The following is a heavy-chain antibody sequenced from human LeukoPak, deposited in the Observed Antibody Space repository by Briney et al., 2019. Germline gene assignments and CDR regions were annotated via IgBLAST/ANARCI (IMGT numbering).Heavy chain of an antibody. V-gene: IGHV3-48*02. J-gene: IGHJ6*02. CDR3: ARRGVAGTPNYYYGMDV. D-gene: IGHD6-19*01. CDR1: GFTFSSYS. Sequence: GGSLRLSCAASGFTFSSYSMNWVRQAPGKGLEWASYISSSSSTIYYADSVKGRFTISRDNAKNSRYLQMNSLRDEDTAVYYCARRGVAGTPNYYYGMDVWGQGTTVTVSS. CDR2: ISSSSSTI.